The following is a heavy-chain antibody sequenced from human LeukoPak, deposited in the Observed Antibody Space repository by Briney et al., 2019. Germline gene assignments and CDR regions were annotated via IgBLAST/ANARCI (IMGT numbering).Heavy chain of an antibody. CDR3: ARLNKAGYSSGWYLAGAAFDI. Sequence: ASVKVSCKASGYTFTSYGISWVRQAPGQGLEWMGWISAYNGNTNYAQKLQGRVTMTTDTSTSTAYMELRSLRSDDTAVYYCARLNKAGYSSGWYLAGAAFDIWGQGTMVTVSS. D-gene: IGHD6-19*01. V-gene: IGHV1-18*01. CDR1: GYTFTSYG. J-gene: IGHJ3*02. CDR2: ISAYNGNT.